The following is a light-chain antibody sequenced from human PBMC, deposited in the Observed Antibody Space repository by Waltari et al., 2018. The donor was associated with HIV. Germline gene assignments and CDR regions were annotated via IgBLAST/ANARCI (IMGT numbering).Light chain of an antibody. CDR1: QSVRNTY. J-gene: IGKJ2*01. CDR3: QHYVSSQYT. Sequence: EIVLTQSPGTLSLSPGERATLSCRASQSVRNTYLAWYQQKRGQAPRLLFYAASIRATGVPDRFTGSGSGTDFTLTISRLEPEDSAVYYCQHYVSSQYTFGQGTKLEIK. CDR2: AAS. V-gene: IGKV3-20*01.